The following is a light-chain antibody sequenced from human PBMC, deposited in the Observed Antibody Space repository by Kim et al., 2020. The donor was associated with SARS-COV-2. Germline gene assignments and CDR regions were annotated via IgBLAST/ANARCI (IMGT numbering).Light chain of an antibody. V-gene: IGLV7-43*01. CDR3: LLYYGGGVV. CDR2: STT. J-gene: IGLJ2*01. Sequence: PGVTGTLTCASMTGALASGQHPNWVQRKPGQGTRALNYSTTKKHAWTPARFSGSLLGGKAALTLSAVEPEDEAEYYLLLYYGGGVVFGGGTQLTV. CDR1: TGALASGQH.